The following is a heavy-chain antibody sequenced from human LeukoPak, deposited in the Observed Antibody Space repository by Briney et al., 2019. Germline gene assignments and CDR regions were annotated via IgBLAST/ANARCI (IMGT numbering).Heavy chain of an antibody. CDR2: IHYSGST. D-gene: IGHD1-26*01. V-gene: IGHV4-59*01. CDR3: ARRVWATTISRDAFDI. CDR1: GASIRSSY. Sequence: MPSETLSLTCTVSGASIRSSYWSWIRQPPGKGLECIGHIHYSGSTNYNPSLKSRVAISVDTSKNQFSLKLSSVTAADTAVYYCARRVWATTISRDAFDIWGQGTMVTVSS. J-gene: IGHJ3*02.